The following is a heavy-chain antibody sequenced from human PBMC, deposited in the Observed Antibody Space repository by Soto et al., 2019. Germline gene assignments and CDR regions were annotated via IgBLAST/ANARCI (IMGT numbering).Heavy chain of an antibody. V-gene: IGHV3-23*01. Sequence: GGSLRLSCAASGFTFSSYAMSWVRQAPGKGLEWVSAISGSGGSTYYADSVKGRFTISRDNSKNTLYLQMNSLRAEDTAVYYCAKSLTLYSGEINAFDIWGQGTMVTVSS. D-gene: IGHD3-16*01. CDR1: GFTFSSYA. J-gene: IGHJ3*02. CDR3: AKSLTLYSGEINAFDI. CDR2: ISGSGGST.